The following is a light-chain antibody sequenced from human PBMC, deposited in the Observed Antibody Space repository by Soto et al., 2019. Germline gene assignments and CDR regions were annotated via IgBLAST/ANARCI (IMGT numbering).Light chain of an antibody. CDR2: DVS. V-gene: IGLV2-11*01. Sequence: QSVLTQPRSVSGSPGQSVTISCTGTSRDVGGYNYVSWYQQNPGKAPKLMIYDVSKRPSGVSDRFSGSKSANTASLIISGLQAEDGADYYCCSYAGNTLVVFGGGTKLTVL. CDR3: CSYAGNTLVV. CDR1: SRDVGGYNY. J-gene: IGLJ2*01.